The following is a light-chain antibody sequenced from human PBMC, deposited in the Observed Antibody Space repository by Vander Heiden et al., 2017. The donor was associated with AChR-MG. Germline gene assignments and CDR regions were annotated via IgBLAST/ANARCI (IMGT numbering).Light chain of an antibody. CDR2: AAS. CDR1: QGIRND. CDR3: RRQNGSPRT. J-gene: IGKJ1*01. V-gene: IGKV1-17*01. Sequence: DIQMTQSPSSLSASVGDRVTITCRASQGIRNDLGWYQQKPGKAPKRLIYAASSLLSPVPSRFSASGSGTEFTLTMSILQPADITTYYSRRQNGSPRTLGPGANV.